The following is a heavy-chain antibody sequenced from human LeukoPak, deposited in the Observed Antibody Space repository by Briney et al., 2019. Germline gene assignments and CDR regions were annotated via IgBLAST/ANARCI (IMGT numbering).Heavy chain of an antibody. D-gene: IGHD4-23*01. CDR1: GFTFNNYA. CDR2: ISSSGSTI. Sequence: GGSLRLSCAASGFTFNNYAMNWVRQAPGKGLEWVSYISSSGSTISYADSVKGRFTISRDDAKNSLYLQMHSLRAEDTAVYYCASGGWLAFWGQGTLVTVSS. CDR3: ASGGWLAF. V-gene: IGHV3-48*03. J-gene: IGHJ4*02.